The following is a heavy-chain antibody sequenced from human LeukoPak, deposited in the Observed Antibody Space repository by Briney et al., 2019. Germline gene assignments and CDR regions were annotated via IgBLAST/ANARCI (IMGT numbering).Heavy chain of an antibody. J-gene: IGHJ5*02. V-gene: IGHV1-18*04. CDR3: VRDRGPGSGMKSWFYP. Sequence: ASVKDSCKASGYTFTSYGLSGVRQAPGKGLAWVGWIRPDNGDTKNAQNLQGRVTMTTDTSTSTDNMELRSLRLNDTAVYYCVRDRGPGSGMKSWFYPWGQGTLVTVSS. CDR2: IRPDNGDT. CDR1: GYTFTSYG. D-gene: IGHD3-10*01.